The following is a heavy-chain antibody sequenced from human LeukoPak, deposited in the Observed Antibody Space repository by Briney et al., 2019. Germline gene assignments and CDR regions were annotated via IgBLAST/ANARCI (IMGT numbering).Heavy chain of an antibody. CDR1: GFTFSGSA. V-gene: IGHV3-73*01. CDR3: TRALGAYYGMDV. Sequence: GGSLRLSCAASGFTFSGSAMHWVRQASGKGLEWVGRIRSKANSYATAYAASVKGRFTISRDDSKNTAYLQMNSLKTEDTAVYYCTRALGAYYGMDVWGQGTTVTVSS. CDR2: IRSKANSYAT. J-gene: IGHJ6*02.